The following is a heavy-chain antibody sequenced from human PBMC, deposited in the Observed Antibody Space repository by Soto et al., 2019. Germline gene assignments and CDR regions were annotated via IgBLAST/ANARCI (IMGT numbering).Heavy chain of an antibody. CDR1: GGSISRSGYY. J-gene: IGHJ4*02. D-gene: IGHD3-22*01. V-gene: IGHV4-31*03. Sequence: SETLSLTCTVSGGSISRSGYYWSWIRKHPGRGLEWIGYSYYSGSTYYNPSRKSRVTISVDTSKNQFSLNLSTVTAADTAVYYCARYKDSSGYYYTDYWGQGTLVTVSS. CDR2: SYYSGST. CDR3: ARYKDSSGYYYTDY.